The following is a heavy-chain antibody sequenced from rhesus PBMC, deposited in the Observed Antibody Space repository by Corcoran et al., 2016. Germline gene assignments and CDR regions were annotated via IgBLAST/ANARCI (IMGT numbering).Heavy chain of an antibody. CDR2: ISGSGGST. Sequence: QLQLQESGPRLVKPSETLSLTCAVSGGSISSNYWSWIRQPPGEGLELIGRISGSGGSTDYNPSRKRRVTISTGTSKNQFSLTLTSVTAADTAVYYCARVYSNYINYWGQGVLVTVSS. V-gene: IGHV4-173*01. J-gene: IGHJ4*01. D-gene: IGHD4-23*01. CDR3: ARVYSNYINY. CDR1: GGSISSNY.